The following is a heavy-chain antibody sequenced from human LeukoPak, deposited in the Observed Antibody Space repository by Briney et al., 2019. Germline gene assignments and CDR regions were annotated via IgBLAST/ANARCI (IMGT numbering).Heavy chain of an antibody. V-gene: IGHV3-23*01. CDR1: GFSFTSYA. D-gene: IGHD4-17*01. Sequence: GGSLRLSCAASGFSFTSYAMSWVRQAQGKGLEWVSAVSRSGGATYYADSVKGRFTISRDNSRNTLYLQMNSLRAEDTAVYYCAKVRDYGDYYFDYWGQGTLVTVSS. J-gene: IGHJ4*02. CDR3: AKVRDYGDYYFDY. CDR2: VSRSGGAT.